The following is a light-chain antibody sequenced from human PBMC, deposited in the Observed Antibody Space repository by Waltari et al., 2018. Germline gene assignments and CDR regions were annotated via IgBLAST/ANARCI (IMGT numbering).Light chain of an antibody. J-gene: IGKJ5*01. CDR2: GAT. CDR3: QQDKFYPVT. CDR1: QGILTY. V-gene: IGKV1-16*01. Sequence: DIQMTQSPSSLSASLGDRVTITCRASQGILTYLAWFQQKPGKAPKSLLYGATSLQSGVPSRFSGSGSGTDFALTIFDLQPEDFATYYCQQDKFYPVTFGQGTRLDIK.